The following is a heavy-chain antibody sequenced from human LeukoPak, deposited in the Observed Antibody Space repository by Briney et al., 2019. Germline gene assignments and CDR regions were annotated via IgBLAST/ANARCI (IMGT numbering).Heavy chain of an antibody. CDR2: IIPIFGTA. CDR1: GGTFSSYA. V-gene: IGHV1-69*13. CDR3: ARGSSSSRRGDAFDI. Sequence: SVKVSCKASGGTFSSYAISWVRQAPGQGLEWMGGIIPIFGTANYAQKLQGRVTITADESTSTAYMELSSLRSEDTAVYYCARGSSSSRRGDAFDIWGQGTMVTVSS. J-gene: IGHJ3*02. D-gene: IGHD6-6*01.